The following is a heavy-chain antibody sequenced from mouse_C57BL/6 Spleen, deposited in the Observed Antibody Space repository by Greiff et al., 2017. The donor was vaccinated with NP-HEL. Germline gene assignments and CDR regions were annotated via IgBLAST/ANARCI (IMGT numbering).Heavy chain of an antibody. V-gene: IGHV1-52*01. Sequence: VQLQQPGAELVRPGSSVKLSCKASGYTFTSYWMHWVKQRPIQGLEWIGNIDPSDSETHYNQKFKDKATLTVDKSSSTAYMQLSSLTSEDSAVYYCARVGDYDPAYWGQGTLVTVSA. CDR3: ARVGDYDPAY. D-gene: IGHD2-4*01. CDR2: IDPSDSET. CDR1: GYTFTSYW. J-gene: IGHJ3*01.